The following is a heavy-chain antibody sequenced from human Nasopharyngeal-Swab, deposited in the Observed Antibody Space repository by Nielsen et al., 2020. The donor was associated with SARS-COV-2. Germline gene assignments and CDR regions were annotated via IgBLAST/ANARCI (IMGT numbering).Heavy chain of an antibody. CDR2: IYHSGST. Sequence: SETLSLTCAVSGGSISSSNWWSWVRPPPGKGLEWIGEIYHSGSTNYNPSLKSRVTISVDKSKNQFSLKLSSVTAADTAVYYCAALKRITIFGVVIQGQNWFDPWGQGTLVTVSS. CDR3: AALKRITIFGVVIQGQNWFDP. J-gene: IGHJ5*02. CDR1: GGSISSSNW. D-gene: IGHD3-3*01. V-gene: IGHV4-4*02.